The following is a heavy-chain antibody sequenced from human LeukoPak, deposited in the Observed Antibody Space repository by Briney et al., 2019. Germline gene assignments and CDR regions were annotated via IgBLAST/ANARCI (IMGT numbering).Heavy chain of an antibody. CDR3: NIVVVPAAAYYYYMDV. J-gene: IGHJ6*03. Sequence: KPSETLSLTCTVSGGSISSSSYYWGWIRQPPGKGLEWIGSIYYSGSTYYNPSLKSRVTISVDTSKNQFSLKLSSVTAADTAVYYCNIVVVPAAAYYYYMDVWGKGTTVTVSS. D-gene: IGHD2-2*01. CDR1: GGSISSSSYY. CDR2: IYYSGST. V-gene: IGHV4-39*03.